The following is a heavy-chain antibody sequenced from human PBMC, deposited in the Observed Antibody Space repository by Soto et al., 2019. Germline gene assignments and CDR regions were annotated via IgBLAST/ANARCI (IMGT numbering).Heavy chain of an antibody. Sequence: QVQLVQSGAEVKKPGSSVKVSCKASGDTDTNYVISWVRQAPGQGLEWMGGIFPKFGTTYSAQKLQDRLTITADQSTSTVYMQLSSLRLDDTAVYYCEAEMTFGKLSVVWGQGTTVTVSS. CDR3: EAEMTFGKLSVV. J-gene: IGHJ6*02. D-gene: IGHD3-16*02. V-gene: IGHV1-69*19. CDR2: IFPKFGTT. CDR1: GDTDTNYV.